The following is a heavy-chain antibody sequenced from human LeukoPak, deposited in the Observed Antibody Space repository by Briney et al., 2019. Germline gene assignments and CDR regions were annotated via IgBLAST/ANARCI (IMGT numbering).Heavy chain of an antibody. J-gene: IGHJ5*02. Sequence: ASVKVSCKASGYTFTNYGISWVRQAPGQGLEWMGWISAYNGNTNYAQNLQGRVTMTTDTSTSTTYMELRSLRSDDTAVYYCARDGTTGTTFRFDPWGQGTLVTVSS. D-gene: IGHD1-1*01. CDR2: ISAYNGNT. V-gene: IGHV1-18*01. CDR1: GYTFTNYG. CDR3: ARDGTTGTTFRFDP.